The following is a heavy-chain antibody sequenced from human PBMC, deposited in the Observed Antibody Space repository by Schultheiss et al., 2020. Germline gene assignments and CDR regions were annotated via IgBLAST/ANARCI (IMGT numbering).Heavy chain of an antibody. CDR2: IIPILGIA. CDR3: ARDEVRADDYGDSDYYYYGMDV. J-gene: IGHJ6*02. D-gene: IGHD4-17*01. V-gene: IGHV1-69*10. CDR1: GGTFSSYA. Sequence: SVKVSCKASGGTFSSYAISWVRQAPGQGLEWMGGIIPILGIANYAQKFQGRVTITADKSTSTAYMELSSLRSEDTAVYYCARDEVRADDYGDSDYYYYGMDVWGQGTTVTVSS.